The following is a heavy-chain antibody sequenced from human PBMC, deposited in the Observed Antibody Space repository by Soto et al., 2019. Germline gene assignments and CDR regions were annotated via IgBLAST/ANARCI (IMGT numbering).Heavy chain of an antibody. Sequence: WASVKVSCKASGYTFTSYGISWVRQAPGQGLEWIGWISAYNGNTNYAQKLQERVTITTDTSTSTAYMELSSLRSEDTAVYYCAAEDGSGRYWKERRYGMDVWGQGTTVTVSS. CDR1: GYTFTSYG. CDR3: AAEDGSGRYWKERRYGMDV. V-gene: IGHV1-18*01. D-gene: IGHD3-10*01. CDR2: ISAYNGNT. J-gene: IGHJ6*02.